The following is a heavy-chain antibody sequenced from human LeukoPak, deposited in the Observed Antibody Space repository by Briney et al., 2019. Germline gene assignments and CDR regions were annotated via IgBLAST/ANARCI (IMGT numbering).Heavy chain of an antibody. V-gene: IGHV1-18*01. CDR2: VIAYNGNT. Sequence: ASVKVSCKSSGYTFTDYGISWVRQAPGQGLEWMGCVIAYNGNTNYAQKLQGRVTMTTDTSPSTAYMELRSLRSDGTAVYYCARERRYCSGGSCYPFDYWGQGALVTVSS. J-gene: IGHJ4*02. CDR1: GYTFTDYG. D-gene: IGHD2-15*01. CDR3: ARERRYCSGGSCYPFDY.